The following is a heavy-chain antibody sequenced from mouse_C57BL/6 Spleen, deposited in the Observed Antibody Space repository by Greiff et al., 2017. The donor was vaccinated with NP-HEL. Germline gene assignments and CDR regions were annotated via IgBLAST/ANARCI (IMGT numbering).Heavy chain of an antibody. J-gene: IGHJ2*01. V-gene: IGHV1-80*01. CDR3: ARSDSNYGNY. D-gene: IGHD2-5*01. CDR2: IYPGDGDT. CDR1: GYAFSSYW. Sequence: VKLMESGAELVKPGASVKISCKASGYAFSSYWMNWVKQRPGKGLEWIGQIYPGDGDTNYNGKFKGKATLTADKSSSTAYMQLSSLTSEDSAVYFCARSDSNYGNYWGQGTTLTVSS.